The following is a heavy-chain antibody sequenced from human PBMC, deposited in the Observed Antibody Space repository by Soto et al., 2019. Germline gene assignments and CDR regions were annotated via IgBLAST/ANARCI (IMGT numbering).Heavy chain of an antibody. V-gene: IGHV3-15*01. Sequence: GGPLIPSCAASGFTFSSYAMSWVRQAPGKGLDWVGRIKSKSDGGTTEYAAPVRGRFTISRDDSKNTLYLQMNSLKTEDTAVYYCTTDLWRIAVVVGSTGYFNPWGQGTPVTVSS. CDR3: TTDLWRIAVVVGSTGYFNP. CDR2: IKSKSDGGTT. D-gene: IGHD2-15*01. CDR1: GFTFSSYA. J-gene: IGHJ5*02.